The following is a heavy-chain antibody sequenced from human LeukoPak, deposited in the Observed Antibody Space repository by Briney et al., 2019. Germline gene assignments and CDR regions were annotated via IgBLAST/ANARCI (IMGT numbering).Heavy chain of an antibody. Sequence: AGGSLRLSCAASGFSDYYMSWVRQAPGKGLEWISYISSNSRTIHYADSVKGRFTISRDNSKNSLYLQMNSLRAEDTAVYYCARGSFMFDPWGQGTLVTVSS. CDR3: ARGSFMFDP. CDR2: ISSNSRTI. J-gene: IGHJ5*02. D-gene: IGHD3-10*01. CDR1: GFSDYY. V-gene: IGHV3-11*04.